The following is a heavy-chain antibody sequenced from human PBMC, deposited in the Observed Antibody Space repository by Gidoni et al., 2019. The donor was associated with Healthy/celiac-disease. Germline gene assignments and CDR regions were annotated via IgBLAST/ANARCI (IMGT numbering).Heavy chain of an antibody. V-gene: IGHV3-23*01. CDR3: AKDLASETAPIWSGYPDYFDY. Sequence: EVQLLESGGGLVQPGGSLRLSCAASGFTFTSYAMSWVRQAPGKGLEWVSAISGSGGSTYYADSVKGRFTISRDNSKNTLYLQMNSLRAEDTAVYYCAKDLASETAPIWSGYPDYFDYWGQGTLVTVSS. CDR1: GFTFTSYA. J-gene: IGHJ4*02. D-gene: IGHD3-3*01. CDR2: ISGSGGST.